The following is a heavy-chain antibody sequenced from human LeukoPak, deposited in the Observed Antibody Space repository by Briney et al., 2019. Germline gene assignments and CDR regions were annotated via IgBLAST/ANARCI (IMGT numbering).Heavy chain of an antibody. CDR2: INPSGGST. CDR3: ARIFRITIFGVVINNWFDP. Sequence: ASVKVSCKASGYTFTSYYMHWVRQAPGQGLEWMGIINPSGGSTSYAQKFQGRVTMTRDTSTSTVYMELSSLRSDDTAVYYCARIFRITIFGVVINNWFDPWGQGTLVTVSS. J-gene: IGHJ5*02. D-gene: IGHD3-3*01. CDR1: GYTFTSYY. V-gene: IGHV1-46*01.